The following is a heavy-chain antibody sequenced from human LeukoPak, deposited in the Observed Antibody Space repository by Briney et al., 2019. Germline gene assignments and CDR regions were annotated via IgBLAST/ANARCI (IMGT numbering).Heavy chain of an antibody. J-gene: IGHJ5*02. CDR2: INTDGSST. CDR1: GFTFSSYW. CDR3: ARDEGGWFDP. Sequence: GGTLRLSCAASGFTFSSYWMHWVRQAPGKGLEWVSRINTDGSSTSYADSVKGRFTISRDNAKNTLYLQMNSLRAEDTAVYYCARDEGGWFDPWGQGTLVTVSS. V-gene: IGHV3-74*01. D-gene: IGHD3-16*01.